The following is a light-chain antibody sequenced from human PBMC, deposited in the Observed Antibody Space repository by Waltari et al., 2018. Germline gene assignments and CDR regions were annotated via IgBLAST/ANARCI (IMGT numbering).Light chain of an antibody. Sequence: QSALTQPASVSGSPGQSITISRTGTSSDFGTYNLVSWYQHHPGKVPSVLIYEVTKRPSGVSNRFSGSKSGYTASLTISGLQAEDEADYYCCSYAGDALWVFGGGTKLTVL. V-gene: IGLV2-23*02. J-gene: IGLJ3*02. CDR2: EVT. CDR3: CSYAGDALWV. CDR1: SSDFGTYNL.